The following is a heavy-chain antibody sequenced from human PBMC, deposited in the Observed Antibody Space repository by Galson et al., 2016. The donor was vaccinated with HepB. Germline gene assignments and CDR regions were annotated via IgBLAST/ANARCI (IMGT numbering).Heavy chain of an antibody. CDR1: GFTFSDYA. V-gene: IGHV3-23*01. Sequence: SLRLSCAASGFTFSDYAMTWVRQAPGKGLEWVSTIDKSGGYTNYADSVKSRFAISRDNSKSTLYLQMNSLRAEDTALYYCAKHQGAKIQLWFFHYWGQGTVVTVSS. CDR2: IDKSGGYT. J-gene: IGHJ4*02. CDR3: AKHQGAKIQLWFFHY. D-gene: IGHD5-18*01.